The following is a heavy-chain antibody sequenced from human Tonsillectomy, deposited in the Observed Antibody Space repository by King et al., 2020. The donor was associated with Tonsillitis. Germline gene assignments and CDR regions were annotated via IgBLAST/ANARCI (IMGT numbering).Heavy chain of an antibody. D-gene: IGHD6-19*01. Sequence: VQLVESGGGVVQPGRSLRLSCAAPGFTLSSYGMHWVRQAPGKGLEWGAVIWYDGSTKYYADSVKGRFTIYRENSKNTLYLQMNSLRAEDTALYYCARGGIAVAVAYYYYGMDVWGQGTTVTVSS. J-gene: IGHJ6*02. CDR2: IWYDGSTK. V-gene: IGHV3-33*01. CDR1: GFTLSSYG. CDR3: ARGGIAVAVAYYYYGMDV.